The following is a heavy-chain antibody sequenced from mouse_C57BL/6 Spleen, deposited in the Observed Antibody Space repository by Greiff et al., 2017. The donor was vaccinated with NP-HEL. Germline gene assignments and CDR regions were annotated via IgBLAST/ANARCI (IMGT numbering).Heavy chain of an antibody. CDR2: INPSSGYT. D-gene: IGHD4-1*01. CDR3: ARSRTGLDY. J-gene: IGHJ2*01. CDR1: GYTFTSYT. V-gene: IGHV1-4*01. Sequence: VQRVESGAELARPGASVKMSCKASGYTFTSYTMHWVKQRPGQGLEWIGYINPSSGYTKYNQKFKDKATLTADKSSSTAYMQLSSLTSEDSAVYYCARSRTGLDYWGQGTTLTVSS.